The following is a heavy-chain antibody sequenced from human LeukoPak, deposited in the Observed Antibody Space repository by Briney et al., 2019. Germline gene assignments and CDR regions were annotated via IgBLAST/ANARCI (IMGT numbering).Heavy chain of an antibody. CDR3: AREGGYYDSSEYYFDY. Sequence: GGSLRLSCAASGFTFDDYAMHWVRQAPGKGLEWVAVIWYDGSNKYYADSVKGRFTISRDNSKNTLYLQMNSLRAEDTVVYYCAREGGYYDSSEYYFDYWGQGTLVTVSS. D-gene: IGHD3-22*01. J-gene: IGHJ4*02. V-gene: IGHV3-33*08. CDR1: GFTFDDYA. CDR2: IWYDGSNK.